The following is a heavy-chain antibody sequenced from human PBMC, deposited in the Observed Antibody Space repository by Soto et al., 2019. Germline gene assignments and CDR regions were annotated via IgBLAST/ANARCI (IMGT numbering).Heavy chain of an antibody. Sequence: SVKVSCKASGGTFSNYAISWVRQAPGQGLEWMGSIMPMFGAANYAQKFQGTVTITADESTTTVYMELSNLRSEDTAVYFCARGSIAAASYFDYWGQGSLVTVSS. CDR3: ARGSIAAASYFDY. J-gene: IGHJ4*02. CDR2: IMPMFGAA. V-gene: IGHV1-69*13. CDR1: GGTFSNYA. D-gene: IGHD6-25*01.